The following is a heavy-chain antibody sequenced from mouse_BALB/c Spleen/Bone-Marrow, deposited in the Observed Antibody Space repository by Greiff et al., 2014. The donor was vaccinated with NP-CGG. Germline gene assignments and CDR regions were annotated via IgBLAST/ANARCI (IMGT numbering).Heavy chain of an antibody. CDR2: IDPSDSYT. D-gene: IGHD2-4*01. Sequence: VQLQESGAELVKPGASVKMSCKASGYTFTSYWMHWVKQRPGQGLEWIGVIDPSDSYTSYNQKFKGKATLTVDTSSSTAYMQLSSLTSGDSAAYYCTRGDYDWYFDVWGAGTTVTVSS. CDR1: GYTFTSYW. CDR3: TRGDYDWYFDV. V-gene: IGHV1S127*01. J-gene: IGHJ1*01.